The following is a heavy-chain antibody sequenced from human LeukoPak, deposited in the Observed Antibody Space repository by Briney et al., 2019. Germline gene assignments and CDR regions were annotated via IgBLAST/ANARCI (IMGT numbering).Heavy chain of an antibody. Sequence: ASVKVSCKASGYTFTGYYMHWVRQAPGQGLEWMGWISPNSGGTNYAQKFQGRVTMTRDTSISTAYMELSRLRSDDTAVYYCARVTGIYGSGNYWGQGTLVTVSS. V-gene: IGHV1-2*02. CDR2: ISPNSGGT. D-gene: IGHD3-10*01. CDR1: GYTFTGYY. CDR3: ARVTGIYGSGNY. J-gene: IGHJ4*02.